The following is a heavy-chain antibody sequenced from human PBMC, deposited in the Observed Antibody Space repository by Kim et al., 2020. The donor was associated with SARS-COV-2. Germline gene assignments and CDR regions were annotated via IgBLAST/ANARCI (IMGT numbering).Heavy chain of an antibody. J-gene: IGHJ6*02. CDR3: ARDATAQPFYYYGMDV. D-gene: IGHD6-13*01. CDR2: ISSSSSYI. Sequence: GGSLRLSCAASGFTFSSYSMNWVRRAPGKGLEWVSSISSSSSYIYYADSVKGRFTISRDNAKTSLYLQMNSLRAEDTAVYYCARDATAQPFYYYGMDVWGQGTTVTVSS. CDR1: GFTFSSYS. V-gene: IGHV3-21*01.